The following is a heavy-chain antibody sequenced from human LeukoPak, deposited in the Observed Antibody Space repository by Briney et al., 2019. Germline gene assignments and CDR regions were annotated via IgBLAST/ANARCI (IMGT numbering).Heavy chain of an antibody. J-gene: IGHJ4*02. Sequence: ASVKVSCKASGYTFTSYGISWVRQAPGQGLEWMGGIIPIFGTANYAQKFQGRVTITADESTSTAYMELSSLRSEDTAVYYCARNSGSLLDYWGQGTLVTVSS. D-gene: IGHD1-26*01. V-gene: IGHV1-69*13. CDR3: ARNSGSLLDY. CDR2: IIPIFGTA. CDR1: GYTFTSYG.